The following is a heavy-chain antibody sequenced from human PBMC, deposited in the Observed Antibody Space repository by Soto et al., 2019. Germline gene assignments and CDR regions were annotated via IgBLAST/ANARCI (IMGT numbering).Heavy chain of an antibody. D-gene: IGHD6-19*01. V-gene: IGHV4-59*01. Sequence: QVQLQESGPGLVKPSETLSLTCTVSGGSISSYYWSWIRQPPGKGLEWIGYIYYSGSTNYNPSLKSRVTISVDTSENQFSLKLSSVTAADTAVYYCASSRGAVAGTFYYWGQGTLVTVSS. J-gene: IGHJ4*02. CDR2: IYYSGST. CDR3: ASSRGAVAGTFYY. CDR1: GGSISSYY.